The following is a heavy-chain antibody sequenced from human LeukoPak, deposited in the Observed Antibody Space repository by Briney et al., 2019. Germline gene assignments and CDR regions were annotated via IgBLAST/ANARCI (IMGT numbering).Heavy chain of an antibody. CDR3: ARGGSWYDS. V-gene: IGHV4-38-2*02. CDR2: ISYSGDT. Sequence: PSETLSLTCTVSGYSISSGYSWTWLRQPPGKGLEWIGNISYSGDTNYNPSLKSRVTISIDTSKNQLSLKLSSVTAADTAVYYCARGGSWYDSWGQGTLLIVSS. J-gene: IGHJ5*01. CDR1: GYSISSGYS.